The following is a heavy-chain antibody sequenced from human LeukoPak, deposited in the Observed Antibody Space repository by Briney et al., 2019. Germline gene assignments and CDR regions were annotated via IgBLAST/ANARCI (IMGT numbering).Heavy chain of an antibody. J-gene: IGHJ6*02. D-gene: IGHD4-23*01. CDR2: IYPGDSDT. V-gene: IGHV5-51*01. Sequence: GESLKISCKGSGYSFTSYWIGWVRQMPGKGLEWMGIIYPGDSDTRYSPSFQGQVTISADKSISTAYLQWSSLEASDTAMYYCARVTLTSYYYYGMDAWGQGTTVTVSS. CDR1: GYSFTSYW. CDR3: ARVTLTSYYYYGMDA.